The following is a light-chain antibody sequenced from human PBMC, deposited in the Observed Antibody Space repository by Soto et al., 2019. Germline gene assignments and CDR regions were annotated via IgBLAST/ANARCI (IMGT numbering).Light chain of an antibody. J-gene: IGLJ1*01. V-gene: IGLV1-40*01. Sequence: QSVLTQPPSVSGASGQRVTISCTGSSSNIGAGYDVHWYQQLPGTAPKLLIYDNSNRPSGVPDRFSGSKSGTSASLAITGLQAEDEADYYCQSYDRSLSGSRVFGTGTKLTVL. CDR3: QSYDRSLSGSRV. CDR1: SSNIGAGYD. CDR2: DNS.